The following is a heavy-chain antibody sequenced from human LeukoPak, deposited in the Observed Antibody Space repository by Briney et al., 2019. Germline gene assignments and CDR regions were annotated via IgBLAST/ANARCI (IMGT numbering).Heavy chain of an antibody. Sequence: GGSLRLSCAASGFSVSYYYMSWVRQAPGRGLEWVSALSSGDNTHYADSVNGRFTISRDSSKNTLYLQLNSLRAEDTAVYYCARRYCSTCPTGHAFDLWGQGTMVTVSS. D-gene: IGHD2-2*01. J-gene: IGHJ3*01. CDR3: ARRYCSTCPTGHAFDL. CDR2: LSSGDNT. CDR1: GFSVSYYY. V-gene: IGHV3-53*01.